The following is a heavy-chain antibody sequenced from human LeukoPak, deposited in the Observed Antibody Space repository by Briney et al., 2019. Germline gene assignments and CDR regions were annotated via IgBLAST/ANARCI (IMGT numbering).Heavy chain of an antibody. J-gene: IGHJ4*02. D-gene: IGHD3-10*01. Sequence: PGGSLRLSCAASGFTSSSYGMHWVRQAPGKGLEWVSGVSGRGDSTYYADSVKGRFTISRDNSKNTLYLQMNSLRADDTAVYYCAKGDAYSSGSYFEYWGQGALVTVSS. CDR3: AKGDAYSSGSYFEY. V-gene: IGHV3-23*01. CDR2: VSGRGDST. CDR1: GFTSSSYG.